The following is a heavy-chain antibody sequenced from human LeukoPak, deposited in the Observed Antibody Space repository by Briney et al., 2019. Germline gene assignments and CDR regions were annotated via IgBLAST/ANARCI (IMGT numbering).Heavy chain of an antibody. J-gene: IGHJ4*02. V-gene: IGHV4-34*01. CDR1: GGSFSGYY. D-gene: IGHD3-10*01. Sequence: SETLSLTCAVYGGSFSGYYWSWIRQPPGKGLEWIGEINHSGSTNYNPSLKSRVTISVDTSENQFSLKLSSVTAADTAVYYCARGRGSGSYYFGVLKERSEYYFDYWGQGTLVNVSS. CDR2: INHSGST. CDR3: ARGRGSGSYYFGVLKERSEYYFDY.